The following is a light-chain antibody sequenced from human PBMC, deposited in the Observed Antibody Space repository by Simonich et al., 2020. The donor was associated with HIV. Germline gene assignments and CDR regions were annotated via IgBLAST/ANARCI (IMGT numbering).Light chain of an antibody. Sequence: EIVMTQSPATLSLSPGERATLSCRASQSVSSNLAWYQQKPVQAPRLLIDGASTRSTGIPARFSGRGSGTEFTLTISSLQSEDFAVYYCQQYSKWPPWTFGQGTKVEIK. J-gene: IGKJ1*01. CDR1: QSVSSN. V-gene: IGKV3-15*01. CDR3: QQYSKWPPWT. CDR2: GAS.